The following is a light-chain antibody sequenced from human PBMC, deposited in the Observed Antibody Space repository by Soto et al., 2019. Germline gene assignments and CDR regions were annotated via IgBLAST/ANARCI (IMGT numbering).Light chain of an antibody. V-gene: IGLV3-21*02. CDR1: DIGSKS. CDR2: DDN. Sequence: SYELTQSPSVSVAPGQTARITCGGNDIGSKSVHWYQQKPGQAPVLVVSDDNDRPSGIPERFSGSNSGNTATLTISRVEAGDEADYYCQVWDSSSYHCVFGGGTQLTVL. J-gene: IGLJ3*02. CDR3: QVWDSSSYHCV.